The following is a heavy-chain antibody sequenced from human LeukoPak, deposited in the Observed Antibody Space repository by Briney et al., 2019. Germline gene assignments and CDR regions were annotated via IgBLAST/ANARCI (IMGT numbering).Heavy chain of an antibody. CDR1: GGSISGYY. V-gene: IGHV4-34*01. CDR2: INHSGST. CDR3: ARGFHY. J-gene: IGHJ4*02. Sequence: SETLSLTCTVSGGSISGYYWSWIRQPPGKGLEWIGEINHSGSTNYNPSLKSRVTISVDTSKNQFSLKLSSVTAADTAVYYCARGFHYWGQGTLVTVSS.